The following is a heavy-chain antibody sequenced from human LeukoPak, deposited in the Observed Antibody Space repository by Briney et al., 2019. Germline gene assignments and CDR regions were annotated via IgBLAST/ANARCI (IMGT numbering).Heavy chain of an antibody. D-gene: IGHD1-14*01. Sequence: SETPSLTCTVSGGSISSYYWSWIRQPPGKGLEWIGYIYYSGSTNYNPSLKSRVTISVDTSKNQFSLKLNSVTAADTAVYYCARDRSEFDYWGQGTLVTVSS. J-gene: IGHJ4*02. CDR2: IYYSGST. CDR1: GGSISSYY. V-gene: IGHV4-59*01. CDR3: ARDRSEFDY.